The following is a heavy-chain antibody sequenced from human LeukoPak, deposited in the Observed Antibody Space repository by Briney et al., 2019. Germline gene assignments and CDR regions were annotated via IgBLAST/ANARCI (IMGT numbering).Heavy chain of an antibody. Sequence: SETLSLTCSVSGGSINSYYWSWIRQPPGKGLECIGYIHYTGSTNYNPSLKSRVTISVDTSKNQFSLKLSSVTAADTAVYYCATDSWSRDAFDIWGQGTMVTVSS. V-gene: IGHV4-59*12. J-gene: IGHJ3*02. CDR1: GGSINSYY. CDR3: ATDSWSRDAFDI. CDR2: IHYTGST. D-gene: IGHD3-22*01.